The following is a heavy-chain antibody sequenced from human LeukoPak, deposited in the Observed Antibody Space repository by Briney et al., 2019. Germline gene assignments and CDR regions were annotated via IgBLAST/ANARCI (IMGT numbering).Heavy chain of an antibody. Sequence: PSETLSLTCTVSGGSISSYYWSWIRQPPGKGLEWIGYISYSGSTNFNPSLKSRVTISVDTSKNQFSLKLSSVAAADTAVYYCAREGTAGTNLNWFDPWGQGTLVTVSS. V-gene: IGHV4-59*01. CDR3: AREGTAGTNLNWFDP. CDR2: ISYSGST. CDR1: GGSISSYY. D-gene: IGHD1-1*01. J-gene: IGHJ5*02.